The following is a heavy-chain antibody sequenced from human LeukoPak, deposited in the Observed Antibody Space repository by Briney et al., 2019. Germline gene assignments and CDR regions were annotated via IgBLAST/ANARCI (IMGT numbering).Heavy chain of an antibody. D-gene: IGHD4-17*01. CDR1: GLTGSHNY. CDR3: AKGLTTVTPYYYYYGMDV. V-gene: IGHV3-53*01. CDR2: IHTSGDT. J-gene: IGHJ6*02. Sequence: GGSLRLSCAASGLTGSHNYVSWVRQAPGKGLEWVSAIHTSGDTYYADSVKGRFTISRDNSKNTLYLQMNSLRAEDTAVYYCAKGLTTVTPYYYYYGMDVWGQGTTVTVSS.